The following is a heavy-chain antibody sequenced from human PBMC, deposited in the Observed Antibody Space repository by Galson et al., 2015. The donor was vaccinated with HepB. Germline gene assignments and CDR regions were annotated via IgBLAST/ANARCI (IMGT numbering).Heavy chain of an antibody. V-gene: IGHV3-48*04. CDR1: GFTFSSSA. CDR3: ARSRMTTVTTSRLYYYYGMDV. D-gene: IGHD4-17*01. J-gene: IGHJ6*02. Sequence: SLRLSCAASGFTFSSSAVRWVRQAPGKGLEWASYISSSSTTIYYSDSVKGRFTISRDNAKNSLYLQMNSLRAEDTAVYYCARSRMTTVTTSRLYYYYGMDVWGQGTTVTVSS. CDR2: ISSSSTTI.